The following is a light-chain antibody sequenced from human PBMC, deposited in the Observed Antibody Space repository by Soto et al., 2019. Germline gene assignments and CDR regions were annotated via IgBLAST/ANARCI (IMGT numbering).Light chain of an antibody. V-gene: IGKV3-11*01. CDR1: QSVSNY. CDR2: DAS. J-gene: IGKJ1*01. CDR3: QQRSSWPWT. Sequence: EIVLTQSPATLSLSPGESATLSCRAGQSVSNYLTWYQQKPGQAPRLLISDASNRATGIPARFSGSGSGTDFALTISSLAPEDFAVYYCQQRSSWPWTFGQGTKVEIK.